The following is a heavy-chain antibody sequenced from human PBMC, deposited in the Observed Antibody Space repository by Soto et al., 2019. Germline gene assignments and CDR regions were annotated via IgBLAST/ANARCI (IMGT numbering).Heavy chain of an antibody. CDR3: ARHIGSGWNSYYYGMDV. D-gene: IGHD6-19*01. J-gene: IGHJ6*02. V-gene: IGHV4-39*01. Sequence: SETLSLTCTVSGGSISSSSYYWGWIRQPPGKGLEWIGSIYYSGSTYYNPSLKSRVTISVDTSKNQFSLKLTSVTAADTAKYYCARHIGSGWNSYYYGMDVWGQGTTVTVPS. CDR1: GGSISSSSYY. CDR2: IYYSGST.